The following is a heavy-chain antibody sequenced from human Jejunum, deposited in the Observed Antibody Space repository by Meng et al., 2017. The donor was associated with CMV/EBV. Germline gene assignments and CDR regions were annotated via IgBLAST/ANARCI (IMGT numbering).Heavy chain of an antibody. J-gene: IGHJ3*02. CDR2: ISSRGSTI. CDR1: DYY. CDR3: ARSKKTFNYDTSGPDAVDI. V-gene: IGHV3-11*01. Sequence: DYYMSWIRQAPGKGLEWVSYISSRGSTIYYADSVKGRFTSSRDNAKNSLYLQMNSLRAEDRAVYYCARSKKTFNYDTSGPDAVDIWGQGTMVTV. D-gene: IGHD3-22*01.